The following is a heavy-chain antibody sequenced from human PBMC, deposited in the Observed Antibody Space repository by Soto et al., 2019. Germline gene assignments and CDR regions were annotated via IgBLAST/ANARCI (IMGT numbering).Heavy chain of an antibody. CDR3: ARGGVAGTHYYYYYYGMDV. CDR2: IIPIFGTA. D-gene: IGHD6-19*01. Sequence: SVKVSCKASGGTFSSYAISWVRQAPGQGLEWMGGIIPIFGTANYAQKFQGRVTITADESTSTAYMELSSLRSEDTAVYYCARGGVAGTHYYYYYYGMDVWGQGTTVTVSS. J-gene: IGHJ6*02. CDR1: GGTFSSYA. V-gene: IGHV1-69*13.